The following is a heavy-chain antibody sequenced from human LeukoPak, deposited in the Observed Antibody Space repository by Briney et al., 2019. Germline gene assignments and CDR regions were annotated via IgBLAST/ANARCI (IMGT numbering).Heavy chain of an antibody. CDR2: ISGSAGST. CDR1: GFTFSSYA. V-gene: IGHV3-23*01. CDR3: AKDRSLDGGNSNGYFDS. Sequence: PGGSLRLSCAASGFTFSSYAMNRVRQAPGKGLEWVSIISGSAGSTYYADSVKGRFTISRDNSKNTLFLQMNSLRAEDTAVYYCAKDRSLDGGNSNGYFDSWGQGTLVTVSS. D-gene: IGHD4-23*01. J-gene: IGHJ4*02.